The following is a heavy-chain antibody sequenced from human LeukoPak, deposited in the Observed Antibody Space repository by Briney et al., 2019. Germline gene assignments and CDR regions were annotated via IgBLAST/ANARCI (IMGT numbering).Heavy chain of an antibody. J-gene: IGHJ4*02. Sequence: PGGSLRLSCAASGFTVSSNYMSWVRQAPGKGLEWVSIIFSGGNTYYADSVKGRFTISRDNSKSTLYLQMSSLRADDTAVYYCAKGHQLVQLYFDYWGQGTLVTVSS. CDR1: GFTVSSNY. CDR2: IFSGGNT. V-gene: IGHV3-53*01. CDR3: AKGHQLVQLYFDY. D-gene: IGHD1-1*01.